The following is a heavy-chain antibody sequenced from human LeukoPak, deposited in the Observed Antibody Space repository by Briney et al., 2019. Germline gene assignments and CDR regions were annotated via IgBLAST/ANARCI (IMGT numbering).Heavy chain of an antibody. Sequence: GSLRLSCAASGFTFSSYRMNWVRQAPGKGLEWVAAISSDGSNKYSEHGRFTISRDNSKNTLYLQMISLRAEDTAVYYCASSRMTIYGVVNDAFDIWGQGTMVTVSS. V-gene: IGHV3-30*03. D-gene: IGHD3-3*01. CDR2: ISSDGSNK. CDR3: ASSRMTIYGVVNDAFDI. J-gene: IGHJ3*02. CDR1: GFTFSSYR.